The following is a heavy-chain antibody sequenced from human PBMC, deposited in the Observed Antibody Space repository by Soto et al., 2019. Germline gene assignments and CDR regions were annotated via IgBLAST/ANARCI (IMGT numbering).Heavy chain of an antibody. CDR3: TIDANYRDDSAYYDVFDI. Sequence: DVQLTESGGGLVQPGGSLRLSCGASGFSFGSDWMAWVRQAPGKGLEWVANIRTDGSKADYADSVRGRFSVSRDNAKDSLDLQMNTLSLEDTAVYYCTIDANYRDDSAYYDVFDIWGQGTMVTVSS. V-gene: IGHV3-7*05. CDR2: IRTDGSKA. D-gene: IGHD3-16*01. J-gene: IGHJ3*02. CDR1: GFSFGSDW.